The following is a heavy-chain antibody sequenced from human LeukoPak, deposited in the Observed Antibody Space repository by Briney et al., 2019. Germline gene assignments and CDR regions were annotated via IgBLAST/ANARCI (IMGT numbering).Heavy chain of an antibody. Sequence: SETLSLTCTVSGYSISSGYYWGWIRQPPGKGLEWIGSIYHSGSTYYNPSLKSRVTISVDTSKNQFSLKLSSVTAADTAVYYCAREYDFVWGSYRYTENYWGQGTLVTVSS. D-gene: IGHD3-16*02. CDR3: AREYDFVWGSYRYTENY. J-gene: IGHJ4*02. CDR2: IYHSGST. CDR1: GYSISSGYY. V-gene: IGHV4-38-2*02.